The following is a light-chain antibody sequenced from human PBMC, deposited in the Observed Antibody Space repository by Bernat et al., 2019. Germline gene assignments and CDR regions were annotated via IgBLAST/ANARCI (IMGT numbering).Light chain of an antibody. CDR2: RSN. CDR1: SNNVGNQG. V-gene: IGLV10-54*04. J-gene: IGLJ2*01. CDR3: SAWDTSLSGHVV. Sequence: AGLTQPPSVSKDLRQTATLTCTGNSNNVGNQGAAWLQQHQGHPPKLLSYRSNNRPSGISERFSASRSGNTASLTITGLQPEDEADYYCSAWDTSLSGHVVIGGGTKLTVL.